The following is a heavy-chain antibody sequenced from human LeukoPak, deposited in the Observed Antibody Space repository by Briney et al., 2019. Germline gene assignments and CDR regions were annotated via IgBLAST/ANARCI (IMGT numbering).Heavy chain of an antibody. D-gene: IGHD5-12*01. CDR2: ITWNGGST. CDR1: GFSFNDYG. V-gene: IGHV3-20*04. J-gene: IGHJ4*02. Sequence: GGSLRLSCAASGFSFNDYGMSWVRQAPGQGPEWVSGITWNGGSTDYAASVKGRFTISRDSSKNILHLQMNSLRAEDTAVYYCARGPSGYHNTGGQGTLVTVSS. CDR3: ARGPSGYHNT.